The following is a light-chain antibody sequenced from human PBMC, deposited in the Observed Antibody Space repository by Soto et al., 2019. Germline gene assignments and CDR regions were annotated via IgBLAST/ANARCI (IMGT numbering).Light chain of an antibody. J-gene: IGLJ2*01. CDR2: DVS. CDR3: SAYTSRSTLV. V-gene: IGLV2-14*01. Sequence: QSALTQPASVSGSPGQSITISCTGTSSDVGGYNYVSWYQQHPGKAPKLMIYDVSNRPSGVSNRFSGSKSGNTASLTISGLQAEVEAEYYCSAYTSRSTLVFGGGTQLTVL. CDR1: SSDVGGYNY.